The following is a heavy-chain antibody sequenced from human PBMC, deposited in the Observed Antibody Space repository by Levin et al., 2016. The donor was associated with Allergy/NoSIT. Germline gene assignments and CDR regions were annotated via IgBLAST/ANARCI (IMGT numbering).Heavy chain of an antibody. Sequence: SETLSLTCIVSDGSINSGDYYWSWIRQPPGKGLEWIGLHLLQWEHLLQPVPQESTYHISGRVQEPVSLKLSSVTAADTAVYYCARERLGEYGDHFDYWSQGTLVTVSS. D-gene: IGHD2-21*01. CDR2: LLQWEH. J-gene: IGHJ4*02. V-gene: IGHV4-30-4*01. CDR1: DGSINSGDYY. CDR3: ARERLGEYGDHFDY.